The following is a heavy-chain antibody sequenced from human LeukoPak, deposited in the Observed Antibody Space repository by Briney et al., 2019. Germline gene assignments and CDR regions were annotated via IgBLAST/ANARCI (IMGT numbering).Heavy chain of an antibody. CDR1: GFTFDDYA. Sequence: GRSLRLSCAASGFTFDDYAMHWVRQAPGKGLEWVSGISWNSGSIGYADSVKGRFTISRDNAKSSLYLQMNSLRAEDTALYYCAKGNDYSNLNWFDRWGQGTLVTVSS. CDR3: AKGNDYSNLNWFDR. J-gene: IGHJ5*02. D-gene: IGHD4-11*01. CDR2: ISWNSGSI. V-gene: IGHV3-9*01.